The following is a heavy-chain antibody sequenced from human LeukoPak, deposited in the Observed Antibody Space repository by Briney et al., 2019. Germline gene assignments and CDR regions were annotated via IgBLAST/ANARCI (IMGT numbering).Heavy chain of an antibody. D-gene: IGHD3-22*01. CDR3: AKDTFAYYDQDGDAFDI. Sequence: PGGSLRLSCAASGFTFSDYYMSWIRQAPGKGLEWVSYISSSGLTIHYADSVKGRFTISRDNSKNTLYLQMNSLRAEDTAVYYCAKDTFAYYDQDGDAFDIWGQGTMVTVSS. CDR2: ISSSGLTI. J-gene: IGHJ3*02. V-gene: IGHV3-11*01. CDR1: GFTFSDYY.